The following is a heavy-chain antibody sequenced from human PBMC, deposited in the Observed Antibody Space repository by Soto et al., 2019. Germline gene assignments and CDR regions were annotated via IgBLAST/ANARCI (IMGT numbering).Heavy chain of an antibody. D-gene: IGHD1-1*01. CDR3: ARGRYGDY. J-gene: IGHJ4*02. V-gene: IGHV1-18*01. CDR2: ISAHNGNS. Sequence: QVHLVQSGAEVKKPGASVKVSCKGSGYTCTSYGITGVRQAPGQGLEWMGWISAHNGNSDYAQKLQGRVTVTRDTSTSTAYMELRSLRSDDTAVYYCARGRYGDYWGQGALVTVSS. CDR1: GYTCTSYG.